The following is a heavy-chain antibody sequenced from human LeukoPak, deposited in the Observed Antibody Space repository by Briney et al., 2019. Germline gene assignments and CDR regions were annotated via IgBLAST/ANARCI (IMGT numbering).Heavy chain of an antibody. Sequence: SETLSLTCTVSGGSISSGDYYWSWIRRPPGKGLEWIGYIYYSGSTYYNPSLKSRVTISVDTSKNQFSLRLSSVTAADTAVYYCARGVWFGEPFFDYWGQGTLVTVSS. CDR3: ARGVWFGEPFFDY. J-gene: IGHJ4*02. V-gene: IGHV4-30-4*01. D-gene: IGHD3-10*01. CDR2: IYYSGST. CDR1: GGSISSGDYY.